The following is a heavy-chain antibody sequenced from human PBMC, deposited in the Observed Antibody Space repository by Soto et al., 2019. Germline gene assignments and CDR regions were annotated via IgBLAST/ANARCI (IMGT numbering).Heavy chain of an antibody. D-gene: IGHD3-10*01. V-gene: IGHV4-34*01. CDR2: INHSGST. J-gene: IGHJ4*02. CDR1: GGSFSGYS. Sequence: SETLSLTCAVYGGSFSGYSWTWIRQSPRKGLEWIGQINHSGSTNYNPSLKSRVTISLVTSKNQFSLELGSVTAADTAVYYCARGLFSEDYYSGGWDYFDSWGPGTLVT. CDR3: ARGLFSEDYYSGGWDYFDS.